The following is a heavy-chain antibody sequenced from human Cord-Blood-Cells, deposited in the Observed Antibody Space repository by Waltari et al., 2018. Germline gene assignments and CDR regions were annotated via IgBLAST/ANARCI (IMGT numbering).Heavy chain of an antibody. Sequence: QVQLQESGPGLVKPSETLSLTCTVSGYSISSGYYWGWIRPLPGKGLEWIGSIYHSGSTYYNPSLKSRVTISVDTSKNQFSLKLSSVTAADTAVYYCARAASVYDFWSGYYDYWGQGTLVTVSS. CDR2: IYHSGST. CDR3: ARAASVYDFWSGYYDY. V-gene: IGHV4-38-2*02. D-gene: IGHD3-3*01. CDR1: GYSISSGYY. J-gene: IGHJ4*02.